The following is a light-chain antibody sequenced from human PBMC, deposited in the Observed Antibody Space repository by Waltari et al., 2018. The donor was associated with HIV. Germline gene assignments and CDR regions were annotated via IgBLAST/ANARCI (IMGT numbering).Light chain of an antibody. CDR2: YDS. Sequence: SYVLTQPPSVSVAPGKTAMITCGGKHVGSKSVYWYQQKPGQAPVLVIYYDSDRPSGIPERFSGSNSGNTATLTISRVEAGDEADYCCQVWDSSSDHVVFGGGTKLTVL. CDR1: HVGSKS. CDR3: QVWDSSSDHVV. V-gene: IGLV3-21*04. J-gene: IGLJ2*01.